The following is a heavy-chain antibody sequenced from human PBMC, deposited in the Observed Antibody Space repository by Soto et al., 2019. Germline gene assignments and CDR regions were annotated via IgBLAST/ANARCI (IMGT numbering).Heavy chain of an antibody. D-gene: IGHD2-15*01. V-gene: IGHV1-69*13. Sequence: ASGKVSCKASGGTFDNYAVSWVRQAPGQGLEWMGGIIPMFETVNYAQRFQGRLTIAADESTSTAYMELTSLPSADTAIYFCARGLRTGNYGMDVWGQGTTVTVSS. CDR3: ARGLRTGNYGMDV. CDR2: IIPMFETV. J-gene: IGHJ6*02. CDR1: GGTFDNYA.